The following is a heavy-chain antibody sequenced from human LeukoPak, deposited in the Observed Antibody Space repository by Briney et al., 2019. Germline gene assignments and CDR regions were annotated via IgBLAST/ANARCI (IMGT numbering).Heavy chain of an antibody. CDR3: ARDRSGRGYNFFDY. CDR2: INPSSGGT. Sequence: VASVKVSCKASGYTFTDYYMHWVRQAPGPGLECMGWINPSSGGTNYAQKFQGRVTLTRDSSISTAYMERTRLASDDTAVYYCARDRSGRGYNFFDYWAQGTLVTVSS. V-gene: IGHV1-2*02. CDR1: GYTFTDYY. J-gene: IGHJ4*02. D-gene: IGHD2-15*01.